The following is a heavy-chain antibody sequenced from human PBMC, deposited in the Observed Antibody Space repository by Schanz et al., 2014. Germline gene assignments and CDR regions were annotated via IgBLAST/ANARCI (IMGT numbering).Heavy chain of an antibody. J-gene: IGHJ6*02. V-gene: IGHV3-30*14. Sequence: QVQLVESGGGVVQPGRSLRLSCAASGFSFSTYAMHWVRQAPGQGLEKVAVTSTDGTKTYYADSVKGRFTISRDNSKTPVYLQMNSLRAEDTAVYFCASLIGTTSAHFYGMDVWGQGTTVTVSS. CDR3: ASLIGTTSAHFYGMDV. CDR1: GFSFSTYA. CDR2: TSTDGTKT. D-gene: IGHD1-7*01.